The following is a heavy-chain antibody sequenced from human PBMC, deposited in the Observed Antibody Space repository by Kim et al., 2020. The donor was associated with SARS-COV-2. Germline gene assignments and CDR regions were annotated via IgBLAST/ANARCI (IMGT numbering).Heavy chain of an antibody. J-gene: IGHJ4*02. Sequence: ASVKVSCKASGYTFTSYAMHWVRQAPGQRLEWMGWINAGNGNTKYSQKFQGRVTITRDTSASTAYMELSSLRSEDTAVYYCASGGRWPLLSYWGQGTLVTVSS. V-gene: IGHV1-3*01. CDR1: GYTFTSYA. CDR3: ASGGRWPLLSY. D-gene: IGHD1-26*01. CDR2: INAGNGNT.